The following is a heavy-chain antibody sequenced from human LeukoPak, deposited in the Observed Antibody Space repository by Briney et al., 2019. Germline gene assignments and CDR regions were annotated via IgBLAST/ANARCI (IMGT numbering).Heavy chain of an antibody. CDR2: IWYDGSNK. Sequence: GGSLRLSCAASGFTFSSYGMHWVRQAPGKGLEWVAVIWYDGSNKYYADSVKGRLSISRDNSKNTLYLQMNSLRAEDTAVYYCAREPQYDSSGYTDAFDIWGQGTMVTVSS. V-gene: IGHV3-33*08. CDR3: AREPQYDSSGYTDAFDI. CDR1: GFTFSSYG. D-gene: IGHD3-22*01. J-gene: IGHJ3*02.